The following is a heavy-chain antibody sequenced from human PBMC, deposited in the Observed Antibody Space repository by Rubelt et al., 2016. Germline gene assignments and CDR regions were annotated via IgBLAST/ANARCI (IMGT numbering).Heavy chain of an antibody. Sequence: VQLLESGGGLVQPGGSLRLSCAASGFTFSSYAMSWVRQAPGKGLEWIGEINHSGSTNYNPSLKSRVTISVDTSKNQFSRKLSSVTAADTAVYYCARGGCSSTSCYLFFDYWGQGTLVTVSS. J-gene: IGHJ4*02. CDR3: ARGGCSSTSCYLFFDY. D-gene: IGHD2-2*01. V-gene: IGHV4-34*01. CDR2: INHSGST. CDR1: GFTFSSYA.